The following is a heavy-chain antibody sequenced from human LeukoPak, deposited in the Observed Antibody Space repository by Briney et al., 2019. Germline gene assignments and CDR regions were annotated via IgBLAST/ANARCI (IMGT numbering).Heavy chain of an antibody. D-gene: IGHD6-13*01. CDR1: GGSFSGYY. CDR2: INHSVIT. Sequence: PSETLSLTCAVYGGSFSGYYWSWIRQPPGKGLEWIGEINHSVITKDNLSLTSRVTISVDTSKNQFSLKLSSVTAADTAVYYCARQNVRSSSPGYYYYYMDVWGKGTTVTVSS. V-gene: IGHV4-34*01. J-gene: IGHJ6*03. CDR3: ARQNVRSSSPGYYYYYMDV.